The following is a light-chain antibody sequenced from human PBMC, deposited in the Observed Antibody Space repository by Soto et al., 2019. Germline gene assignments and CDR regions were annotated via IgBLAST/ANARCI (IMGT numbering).Light chain of an antibody. J-gene: IGKJ3*01. V-gene: IGKV3-20*01. CDR2: EAS. Sequence: EIVLTQSPGTLSLSPGERATLSCRASQSVSSNFLAWYQQKPGQAPRLLIYEASSRATGIPDRFSGSGSGTDFTLTISRLEPEDFAVYYCQRYGSSPLITFGPGTKVEI. CDR1: QSVSSNF. CDR3: QRYGSSPLIT.